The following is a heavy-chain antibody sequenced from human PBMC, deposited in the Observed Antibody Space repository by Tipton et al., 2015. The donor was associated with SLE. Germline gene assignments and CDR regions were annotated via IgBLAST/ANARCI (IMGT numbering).Heavy chain of an antibody. D-gene: IGHD2-2*01. Sequence: TLSLTCAVYGGSFSGYYWSWIRQPPGKGLEWIGEINHSGSTNYNPSLKSRVTISEDTSKNQFSLKLSSVTAADTAVYYCAVYCSSTSCSFDYWGQGTLVTVSS. CDR2: INHSGST. CDR1: GGSFSGYY. CDR3: AVYCSSTSCSFDY. J-gene: IGHJ4*02. V-gene: IGHV4-34*01.